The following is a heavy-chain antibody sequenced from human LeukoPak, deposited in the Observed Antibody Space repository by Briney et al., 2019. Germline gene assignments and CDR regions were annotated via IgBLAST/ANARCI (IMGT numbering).Heavy chain of an antibody. V-gene: IGHV3-21*01. CDR2: ISSSSSYI. D-gene: IGHD7-27*01. Sequence: GGSLRLSCAASGFTVNLYWMTWVRQAPGKGLEWVSSISSSSSYIYYADSVKGRFTISRDNAKNSLYLQMNSLRAEDTAVYYCASGDPREYYFDYWGQGTLVTVSS. J-gene: IGHJ4*02. CDR3: ASGDPREYYFDY. CDR1: GFTVNLYW.